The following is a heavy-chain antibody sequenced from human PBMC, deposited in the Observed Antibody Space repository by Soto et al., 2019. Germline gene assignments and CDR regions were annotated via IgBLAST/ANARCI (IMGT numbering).Heavy chain of an antibody. CDR1: GFTFSSYA. Sequence: EVQLLESGGGLVQPGGSLRLSCAASGFTFSSYAMSWVRQAQGKGLEWVSAISGSGGSTYYADSVKGRFTISRDNSKNTLYLQMNSLRAEDTAVYYCAKGDGSGSKGMDVWGQGTTVTVSS. D-gene: IGHD3-10*01. V-gene: IGHV3-23*01. CDR2: ISGSGGST. J-gene: IGHJ6*02. CDR3: AKGDGSGSKGMDV.